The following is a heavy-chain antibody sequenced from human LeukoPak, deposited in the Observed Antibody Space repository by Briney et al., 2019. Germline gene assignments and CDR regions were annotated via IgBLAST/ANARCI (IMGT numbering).Heavy chain of an antibody. V-gene: IGHV4-39*07. D-gene: IGHD3-10*01. CDR1: GGSISSSSYY. Sequence: SETLSLTCTVPGGSISSSSYYWGWIRQPPGKGLEWIGEINHSGSTNYNPSLKSRVTVSVDTSKNQFSLKLSSVTAADTAVYYCAREIWGSGFYYMDVWGKGTTVTISS. CDR3: AREIWGSGFYYMDV. J-gene: IGHJ6*03. CDR2: INHSGST.